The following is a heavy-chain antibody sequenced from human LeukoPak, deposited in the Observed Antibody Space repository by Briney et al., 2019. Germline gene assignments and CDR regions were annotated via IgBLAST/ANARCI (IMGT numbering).Heavy chain of an antibody. Sequence: GGSLRLSCAASGFTFSSYEMNWVRQAPGKGLEWVSYISSSGSTIYYADSVKGRFTISRDNAKNSLYLQMNSLRAEDTAVYYCARSSVAAGTLNYYYYMDVWGKGTTVTISS. CDR3: ARSSVAAGTLNYYYYMDV. J-gene: IGHJ6*03. CDR1: GFTFSSYE. V-gene: IGHV3-48*03. CDR2: ISSSGSTI. D-gene: IGHD6-13*01.